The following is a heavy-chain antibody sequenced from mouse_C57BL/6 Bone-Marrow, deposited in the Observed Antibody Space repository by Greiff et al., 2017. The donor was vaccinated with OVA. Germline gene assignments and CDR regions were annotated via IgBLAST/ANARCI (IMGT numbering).Heavy chain of an antibody. V-gene: IGHV5-6*03. D-gene: IGHD2-3*01. Sequence: EVMLVESGGGLVQPGGSLKLSCAASGFTFSSYGMSWVRQTPDKRLEWVATISSGGSYTYYPDSVKGRFTISRDNAKNTLYLQMSSLKSEDTAMYYCARHDVYWGQGTLVTVSA. CDR1: GFTFSSYG. J-gene: IGHJ3*01. CDR3: ARHDVY. CDR2: ISSGGSYT.